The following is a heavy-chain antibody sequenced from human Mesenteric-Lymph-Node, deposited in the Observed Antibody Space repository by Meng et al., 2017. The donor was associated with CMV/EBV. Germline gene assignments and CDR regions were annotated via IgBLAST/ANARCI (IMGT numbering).Heavy chain of an antibody. D-gene: IGHD1-26*01. V-gene: IGHV4-59*01. J-gene: IGHJ4*02. CDR2: IYYSGST. Sequence: SETLSLTCTVSGGSISSYYWSWIRQPPGKGLEWIGYIYYSGSTNYNPSLKSRVPISVDTSKNQFSLKLSSVTAADTAVYSCARGVGAHDYWGQGTLVTVSS. CDR1: GGSISSYY. CDR3: ARGVGAHDY.